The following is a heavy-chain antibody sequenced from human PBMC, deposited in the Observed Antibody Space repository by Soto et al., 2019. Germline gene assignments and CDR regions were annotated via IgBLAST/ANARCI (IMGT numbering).Heavy chain of an antibody. D-gene: IGHD3-16*02. V-gene: IGHV1-3*01. CDR1: GYTFTSYA. CDR3: ARAYPPYDYVWGSYRPRKYYFDY. CDR2: INAGNGNT. J-gene: IGHJ4*02. Sequence: PRASVKVSCKASGYTFTSYAMHWVRQAPGQRLEWMGWINAGNGNTKYSQKFQGRVTITRDTSASTAYMELSSLRSEDTAVYYCARAYPPYDYVWGSYRPRKYYFDYWGQGTLVTVSS.